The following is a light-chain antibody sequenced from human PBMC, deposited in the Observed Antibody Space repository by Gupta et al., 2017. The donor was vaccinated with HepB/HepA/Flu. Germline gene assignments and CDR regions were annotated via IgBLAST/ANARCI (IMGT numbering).Light chain of an antibody. CDR2: DVR. CDR1: SSDVGSYNF. CDR3: CSYAGTYTYVV. Sequence: QSALTQPRSVSVSPGQSVTISCTGHSSDVGSYNFVSWYQQHPGKAPKLMIYDVRNRPSGVPDRFSASKSGTPASLTISGLQAEDEADYYCCSYAGTYTYVVLGGGTKLTVL. J-gene: IGLJ2*01. V-gene: IGLV2-11*01.